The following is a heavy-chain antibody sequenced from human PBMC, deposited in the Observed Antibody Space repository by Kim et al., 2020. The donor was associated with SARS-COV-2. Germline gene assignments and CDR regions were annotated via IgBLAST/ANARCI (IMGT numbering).Heavy chain of an antibody. D-gene: IGHD1-20*01. CDR2: GSEK. V-gene: IGHV3-7*03. J-gene: IGHJ4*02. CDR3: ARYKNLDY. Sequence: GSEKYYVDSVEGRFTISRDNAKNSLYLQMNSLRAEDTAVYYCARYKNLDYWGQGTLVTVSS.